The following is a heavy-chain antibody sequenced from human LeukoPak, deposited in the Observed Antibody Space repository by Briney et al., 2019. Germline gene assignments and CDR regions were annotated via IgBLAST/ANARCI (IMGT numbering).Heavy chain of an antibody. CDR1: GFTFSTYA. Sequence: CATSGFTFSTYAMNWVRQAPGKGLEWVSSISSSSSYIYYADSVKGGFTISRDNAKKSLYMQMNRLRAEDTAVYYCAXXLWXGXXXXVWGKGXTVTISS. V-gene: IGHV3-21*03. D-gene: IGHD3-10*01. J-gene: IGHJ6*03. CDR2: ISSSSSYI. CDR3: AXXLWXGXXXXV.